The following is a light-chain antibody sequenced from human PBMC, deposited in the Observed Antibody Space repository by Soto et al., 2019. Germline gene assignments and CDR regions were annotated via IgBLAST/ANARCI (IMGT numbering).Light chain of an antibody. CDR2: SAS. J-gene: IGKJ3*01. Sequence: DFQVAQFPSSLSASVGDRITITCRASQAISNYLAWYQQKPGKVPKLLIYSASTLQSGVPSRFSGSRSGTDFTLTVSSLQPEDVATYYCQKYNGVPLSFGPGTKVEIK. CDR1: QAISNY. CDR3: QKYNGVPLS. V-gene: IGKV1-27*01.